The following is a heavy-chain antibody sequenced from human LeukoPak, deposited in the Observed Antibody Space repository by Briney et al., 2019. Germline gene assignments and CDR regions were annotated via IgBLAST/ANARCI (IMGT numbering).Heavy chain of an antibody. CDR1: RFSLNNYA. J-gene: IGHJ3*01. D-gene: IGHD2-15*01. Sequence: PVGTLRLSRAASRFSLNNYAMNWVRKAPGKGLEWVSGISGNGGSANYAESVMGRFTISRDNSENTLFLQMNSLRAEDTAVYYCAKELGRCSGTTCYSYALDTWGQGTTVTASS. CDR2: ISGNGGSA. V-gene: IGHV3-23*01. CDR3: AKELGRCSGTTCYSYALDT.